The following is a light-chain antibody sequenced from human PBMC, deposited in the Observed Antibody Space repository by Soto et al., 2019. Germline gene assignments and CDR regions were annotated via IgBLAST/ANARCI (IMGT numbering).Light chain of an antibody. J-gene: IGKJ5*01. CDR1: QSLSSW. CDR2: DAS. Sequence: SAYIRDRFAITCRASQSLSSWLAWYHQKPGKAPKLLIYDASNLESGVPSRFRGSGSGTDFTLTISSLQPEDFVRYYCQQCSSIPTTFGQGTRLEI. V-gene: IGKV1-5*01. CDR3: QQCSSIPTT.